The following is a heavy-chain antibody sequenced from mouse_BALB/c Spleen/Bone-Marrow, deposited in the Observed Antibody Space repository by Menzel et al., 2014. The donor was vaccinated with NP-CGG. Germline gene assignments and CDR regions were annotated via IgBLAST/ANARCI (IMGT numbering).Heavy chain of an antibody. Sequence: EVKLVESGGGLVKPGGSLKLSCAASGFTFSSYAMSWVRQTPEKRLEWVASISSGGSTYYPDSVKGRFTISRDNARNILYLQMSSLRSEDTAMYYWARARFYYGKLVDYWGQGTSVTVSS. CDR2: ISSGGST. V-gene: IGHV5-6-5*01. CDR3: ARARFYYGKLVDY. J-gene: IGHJ4*01. D-gene: IGHD1-1*01. CDR1: GFTFSSYA.